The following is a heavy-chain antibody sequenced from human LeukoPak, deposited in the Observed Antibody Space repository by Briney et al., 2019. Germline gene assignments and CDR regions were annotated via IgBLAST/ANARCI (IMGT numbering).Heavy chain of an antibody. J-gene: IGHJ5*02. D-gene: IGHD3-22*01. CDR2: IIPMSGVT. V-gene: IGHV1-69*04. Sequence: SVKVSCKASGGTFSNYVITWVRQAPGQGLEWMGRIIPMSGVTNYAQRFQGRVTITADKSRTTAYMELSGLSSEDTAMYYCARVQDYCDSSDSYFWLDPWGHGTLVTVSS. CDR3: ARVQDYCDSSDSYFWLDP. CDR1: GGTFSNYV.